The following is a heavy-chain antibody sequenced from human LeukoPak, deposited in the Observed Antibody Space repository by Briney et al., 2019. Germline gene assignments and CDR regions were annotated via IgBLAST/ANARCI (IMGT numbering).Heavy chain of an antibody. Sequence: GGSLRLSCAASGFNFNTYWMTWVRQAPGKGLEWVANIKEDGSEEYYVDSVKGRFTISRDNAKNSLYLQMDSLRADDTAIYYCARPRYCSSISCYFHAFDVWGQGTMVTVSS. D-gene: IGHD2-2*01. J-gene: IGHJ3*01. V-gene: IGHV3-7*01. CDR1: GFNFNTYW. CDR2: IKEDGSEE. CDR3: ARPRYCSSISCYFHAFDV.